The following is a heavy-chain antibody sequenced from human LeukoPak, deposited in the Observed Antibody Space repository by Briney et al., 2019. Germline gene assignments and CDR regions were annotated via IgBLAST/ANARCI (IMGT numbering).Heavy chain of an antibody. CDR1: GFTFSSYW. CDR3: ARGGYSYGYIGY. D-gene: IGHD5-18*01. CDR2: INSDGSST. V-gene: IGHV3-74*01. Sequence: GGSLRLSCAASGFTFSSYWMHWVRQAPGKGLVWVSRINSDGSSTSYADSVKGRFTISRDNAKNTLYLQMNSLRAEDTAVYYCARGGYSYGYIGYWGQGTLVTVSS. J-gene: IGHJ4*02.